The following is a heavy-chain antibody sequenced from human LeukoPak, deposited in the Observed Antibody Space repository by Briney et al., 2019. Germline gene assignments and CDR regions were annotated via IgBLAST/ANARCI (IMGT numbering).Heavy chain of an antibody. CDR2: IYYSGST. J-gene: IGHJ4*02. CDR3: ASRSTSWSYFDY. D-gene: IGHD2-2*01. CDR1: GGSISSYY. Sequence: KPSETLSLTCTVSGGSISSYYWSWIRQPPGKGLEWIGYIYYSGSTNYNPSLKSRVTISVDTSKNQFSLKLSSVTAADTAAYYCASRSTSWSYFDYWGQGTLVTVSS. V-gene: IGHV4-59*01.